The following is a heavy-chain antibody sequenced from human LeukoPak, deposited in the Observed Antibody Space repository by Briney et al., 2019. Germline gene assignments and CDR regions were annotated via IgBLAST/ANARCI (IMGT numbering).Heavy chain of an antibody. D-gene: IGHD4-17*01. CDR2: ISSSSSYI. CDR3: AREAYGDYGDYDY. V-gene: IGHV3-21*01. Sequence: VGSLRLSCVVSGLTFSNYWMIWVRQAAGKGLEWVSSISSSSSYIYYADSVKGRFTISRDNAKNSLYLQMNSLRAEDTAVYYCAREAYGDYGDYDYWGQGTLVTVSS. CDR1: GLTFSNYW. J-gene: IGHJ4*02.